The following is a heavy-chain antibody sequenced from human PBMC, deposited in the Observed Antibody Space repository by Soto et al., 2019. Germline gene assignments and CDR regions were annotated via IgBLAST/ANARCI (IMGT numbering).Heavy chain of an antibody. Sequence: PSETLSLTCTVSGGSISSYYWSWIRQPPGKGLEWIGYIYYSGSTNYNPSLKSRVTISVDTSKNQFSLKLSSVTAADTAVYYCARGLRYFDWLLFRGGDWFDPWGQGTLVTVSS. CDR3: ARGLRYFDWLLFRGGDWFDP. V-gene: IGHV4-59*08. CDR2: IYYSGST. J-gene: IGHJ5*02. D-gene: IGHD3-9*01. CDR1: GGSISSYY.